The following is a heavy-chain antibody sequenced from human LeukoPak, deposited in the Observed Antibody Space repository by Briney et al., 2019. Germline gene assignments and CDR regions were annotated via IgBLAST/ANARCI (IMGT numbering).Heavy chain of an antibody. CDR1: GYTFTGYY. Sequence: ASVKVSCKASGYTFTGYYMHWVRQAPGQGLEWMGWINPNSGGTNYAQKFQGRVTITADKSTSTAYMELSSLRSEDTAVYYCATDGSGWYGDFDYWGQGTLVTVSS. D-gene: IGHD6-19*01. J-gene: IGHJ4*02. CDR3: ATDGSGWYGDFDY. V-gene: IGHV1-2*02. CDR2: INPNSGGT.